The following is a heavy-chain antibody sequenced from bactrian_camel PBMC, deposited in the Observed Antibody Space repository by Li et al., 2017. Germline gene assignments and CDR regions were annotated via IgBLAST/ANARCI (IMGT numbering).Heavy chain of an antibody. V-gene: IGHV3S53*01. Sequence: HVQLVESGGDSVQAGGALRLSCVVSGKIGTRYCMAWFRQAPGKEREGVAVIDNYGSSAYEDSVRGRFTISRDDATNSLYLEMNSLQPSDSAMYYCAATPYGGNNCYIGRTSFPYWGHGTQVTVS. J-gene: IGHJ4*01. CDR3: AATPYGGNNCYIGRTSFPY. CDR1: GKIGTRYC. D-gene: IGHD2*01. CDR2: IDNYGSS.